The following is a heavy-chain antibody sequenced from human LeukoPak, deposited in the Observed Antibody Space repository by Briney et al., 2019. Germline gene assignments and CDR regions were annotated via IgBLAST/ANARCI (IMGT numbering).Heavy chain of an antibody. CDR2: IIPIFGTA. V-gene: IGHV1-69*13. Sequence: SVKVSCKASEGTFSSYAISWVRQAPGQGLEWMGGIIPIFGTANYAQKFQGRVTITADESTSTAYMELSSLRSEDTAVYYCAGLRIVVVPASFYWFDPWGQGTLVTVSS. CDR1: EGTFSSYA. CDR3: AGLRIVVVPASFYWFDP. D-gene: IGHD2-2*01. J-gene: IGHJ5*02.